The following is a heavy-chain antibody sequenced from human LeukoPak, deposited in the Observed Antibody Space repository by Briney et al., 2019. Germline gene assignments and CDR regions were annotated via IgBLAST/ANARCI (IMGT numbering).Heavy chain of an antibody. D-gene: IGHD6-13*01. V-gene: IGHV4-59*01. CDR2: IYYSGST. Sequence: PSETLSLTCTVSGGSISSYYWSWIRQPPGKGLEWIGYIYYSGSTNYNPSLKSRVTISVDTSKNQFSLKLSSVTAADTAVYYCARLAGYSSSWYQAPYYYYYYMDVWGKGTTVTISS. J-gene: IGHJ6*03. CDR3: ARLAGYSSSWYQAPYYYYYYMDV. CDR1: GGSISSYY.